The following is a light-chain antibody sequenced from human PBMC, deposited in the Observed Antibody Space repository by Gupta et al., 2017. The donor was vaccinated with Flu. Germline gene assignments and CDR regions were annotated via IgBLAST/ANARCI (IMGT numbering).Light chain of an antibody. Sequence: SVTISCTGTSCDVGGYNFVSWYQQHPAKAPQLMIYEVNRRPAGVPGRFSGSKSGNTASLTVSGLQPEDEADYYCSSYAGSNNLVFGGGTKLTVL. CDR1: SCDVGGYNF. CDR3: SSYAGSNNLV. J-gene: IGLJ2*01. CDR2: EVN. V-gene: IGLV2-8*01.